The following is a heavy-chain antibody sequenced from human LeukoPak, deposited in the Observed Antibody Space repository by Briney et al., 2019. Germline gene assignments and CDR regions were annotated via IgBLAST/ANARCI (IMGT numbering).Heavy chain of an antibody. CDR1: GFIFDEYG. V-gene: IGHV3-20*04. Sequence: GGSLRLSCAASGFIFDEYGMSWVRQVPGKGLEWVSGIDKNGGSTHYADSVKGRFTISRDNAKKFVYLQMNSLRAEDTALYYCARAHVEGAFDIWGQGTMVTVSS. CDR2: IDKNGGST. J-gene: IGHJ3*02. CDR3: ARAHVEGAFDI.